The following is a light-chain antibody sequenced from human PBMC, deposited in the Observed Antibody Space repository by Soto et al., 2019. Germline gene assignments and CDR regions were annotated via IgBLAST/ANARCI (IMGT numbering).Light chain of an antibody. CDR3: QSYDSSLSGYV. Sequence: QSALTQPPSVSEAPGQRVTISCTGSSSNIGAGYEAHWYQQVPGTAPKLLIYENNKRPSGAPDRFSGSKSGTSASLAITGLEAEDEAEYYCQSYDSSLSGYVFGTGTKLTVL. J-gene: IGLJ1*01. CDR1: SSNIGAGYE. CDR2: ENN. V-gene: IGLV1-40*01.